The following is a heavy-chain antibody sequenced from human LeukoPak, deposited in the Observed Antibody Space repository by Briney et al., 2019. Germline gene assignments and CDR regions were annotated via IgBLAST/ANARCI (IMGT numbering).Heavy chain of an antibody. J-gene: IGHJ1*01. V-gene: IGHV3-30*18. CDR3: AKESYYYDSSGYYYVKYFQH. D-gene: IGHD3-22*01. CDR2: ISYDGSNK. CDR1: GFTFSSYG. Sequence: GGSLRLSCAASGFTFSSYGMHWVRQAPGKGLEWVAVISYDGSNKYYADSVKGRFTTSRDNSKNTLYLQMNSLRAEDTAVYYCAKESYYYDSSGYYYVKYFQHWGQGTLVTVSS.